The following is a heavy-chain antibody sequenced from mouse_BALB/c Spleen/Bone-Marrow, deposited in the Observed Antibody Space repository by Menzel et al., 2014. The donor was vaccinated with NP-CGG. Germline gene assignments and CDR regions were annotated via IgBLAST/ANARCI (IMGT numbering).Heavy chain of an antibody. CDR2: ISSGGSYT. D-gene: IGHD2-10*02. J-gene: IGHJ4*01. CDR3: ARRGYGNYVGYAMDY. Sequence: EVKLVESGGGLVKPGGSLKLSCAASGFTFSSYAMSWVRQTPEKRLEWVATISSGGSYTYYPDSVKGRFTISRDNAKNTLYLQMSSPRSEDTAMYYCARRGYGNYVGYAMDYWGQGTSVTVSS. V-gene: IGHV5-9-1*01. CDR1: GFTFSSYA.